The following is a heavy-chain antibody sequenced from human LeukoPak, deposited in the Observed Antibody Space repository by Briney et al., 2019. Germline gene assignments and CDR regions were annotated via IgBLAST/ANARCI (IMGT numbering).Heavy chain of an antibody. V-gene: IGHV1-2*02. CDR1: GYTFTGYY. CDR3: ARAQRYFDWLDGGAFDY. CDR2: INPNSGGT. D-gene: IGHD3-9*01. J-gene: IGHJ4*02. Sequence: GASVKVSCKASGYTFTGYYMHWVRQAPGQGLEWMGWINPNSGGTNYAQKFQGRVTMTRDTSISTAYMELSRLRSDDTAVYYCARAQRYFDWLDGGAFDYWGQGTLVTVSS.